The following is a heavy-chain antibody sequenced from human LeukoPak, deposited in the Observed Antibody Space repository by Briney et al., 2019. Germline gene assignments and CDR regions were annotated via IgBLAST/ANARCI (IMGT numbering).Heavy chain of an antibody. CDR1: GFTFSSYA. J-gene: IGHJ4*02. CDR3: AKAREAGAAGTTRYYFDY. Sequence: GGSLRLSCAASGFTFSSYAMSWVPQAPGKGLEWVSAISGSGGSTYYADSVKGRFTISRDNSKNTLYLQMNSLRAEDTAVYCCAKAREAGAAGTTRYYFDYWGQGTLVTVSS. D-gene: IGHD6-13*01. V-gene: IGHV3-23*01. CDR2: ISGSGGST.